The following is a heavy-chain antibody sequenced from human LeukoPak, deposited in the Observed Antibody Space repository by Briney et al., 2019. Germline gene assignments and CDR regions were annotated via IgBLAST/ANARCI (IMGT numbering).Heavy chain of an antibody. V-gene: IGHV1-69*05. CDR3: ARMGRSGTYYNDWFDP. CDR1: GGTFSSYS. D-gene: IGHD3-10*01. J-gene: IGHJ5*02. Sequence: GASLKVSCKASGGTFSSYSISWVRQAPGQGLEWMGGIIPLFGTANYAQKFQGRVTMTRDTSTSTVYMELSSLRSEDTAVYYCARMGRSGTYYNDWFDPWGQGTLVTVSS. CDR2: IIPLFGTA.